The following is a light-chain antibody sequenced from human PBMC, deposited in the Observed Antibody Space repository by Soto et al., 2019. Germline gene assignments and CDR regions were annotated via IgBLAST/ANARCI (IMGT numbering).Light chain of an antibody. Sequence: EIVLTQSPATLSLSPGERATLSCGASQSVSSYLAWYQHKPGQAPRLLIYDASNRATGIPARFSGSGSGTDFTLTISSLEPEDFAVYYCQQRSNWPPLTFGGGTKVEIK. V-gene: IGKV3-11*01. CDR1: QSVSSY. CDR2: DAS. J-gene: IGKJ4*01. CDR3: QQRSNWPPLT.